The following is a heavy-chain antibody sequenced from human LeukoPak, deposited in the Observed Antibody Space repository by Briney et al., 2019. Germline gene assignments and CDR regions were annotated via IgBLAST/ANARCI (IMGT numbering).Heavy chain of an antibody. CDR1: GFTFSSYW. CDR2: IKQDGSEK. V-gene: IGHV3-7*01. CDR3: ARDLYYYDSSGTEAFDV. D-gene: IGHD3-22*01. J-gene: IGHJ3*01. Sequence: GGSLRLSCAASGFTFSSYWMSWVRQAPGKGLEWVANIKQDGSEKYYVDSVKGRFTIYRDNAKNSVYLQLSSLRAVDTAVYYCARDLYYYDSSGTEAFDVWAKGQWSPSLQ.